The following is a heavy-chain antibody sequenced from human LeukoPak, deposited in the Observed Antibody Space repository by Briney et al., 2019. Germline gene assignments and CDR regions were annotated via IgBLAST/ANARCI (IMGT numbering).Heavy chain of an antibody. CDR1: GFTFSSYA. CDR3: AKDPYSGSYFDY. J-gene: IGHJ4*02. Sequence: GSLRLSCAASGFTFSSYAMSWVRQAPGKGLEWVSAISGSGGSTYYADSVKGRFTISRDNSKNTLYLQMNSLRAEDTAVYYCAKDPYSGSYFDYWGQGTLVTVSS. V-gene: IGHV3-23*01. CDR2: ISGSGGST. D-gene: IGHD1-26*01.